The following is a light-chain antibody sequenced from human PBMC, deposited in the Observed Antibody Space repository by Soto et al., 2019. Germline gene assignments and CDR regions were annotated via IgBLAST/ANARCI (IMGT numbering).Light chain of an antibody. J-gene: IGKJ1*01. CDR1: QSVSSTY. Sequence: EIVLTQSPDTLSLFPGEKATLSSRASQSVSSTYLAWYQQKPVQAPRPLISAASSRATGTPDRFSGSGSGTDFTLTISRLEPEDFAVYYCQQYGNSRWTFGQGTKVDIK. CDR3: QQYGNSRWT. CDR2: AAS. V-gene: IGKV3-20*01.